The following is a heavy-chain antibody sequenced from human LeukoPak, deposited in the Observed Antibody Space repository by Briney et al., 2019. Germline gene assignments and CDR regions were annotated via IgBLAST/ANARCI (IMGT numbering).Heavy chain of an antibody. Sequence: ASVKVSCKASGYTFTSFYMHWVRQAPGQGLEWVGVINPGGGRTTYAQKFQGRVTMTRDTSTSTVNMELSSLRSEDTAVYYCARGAYYFDSRHLDVFGIWGQGTMVTVSS. V-gene: IGHV1-46*01. CDR3: ARGAYYFDSRHLDVFGI. CDR2: INPGGGRT. D-gene: IGHD3-22*01. J-gene: IGHJ3*02. CDR1: GYTFTSFY.